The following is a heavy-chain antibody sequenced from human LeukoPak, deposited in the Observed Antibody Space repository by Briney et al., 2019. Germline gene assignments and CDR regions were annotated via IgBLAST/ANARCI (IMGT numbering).Heavy chain of an antibody. V-gene: IGHV3-11*06. J-gene: IGHJ4*02. Sequence: GGSLRLSCAASGFIFSDYYMGWIRQAPGKGLEWLSYISGTTIYTNYADSVKGRFTISRDNAENSLYLQMNSLRAEDTAVYYCARETGHYGSGNHYPDYWGQGTLVTVSS. CDR2: ISGTTIYT. CDR1: GFIFSDYY. D-gene: IGHD3-10*01. CDR3: ARETGHYGSGNHYPDY.